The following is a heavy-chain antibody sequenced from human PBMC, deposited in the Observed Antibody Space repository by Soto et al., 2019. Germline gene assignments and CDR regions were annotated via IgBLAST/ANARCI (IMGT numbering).Heavy chain of an antibody. CDR2: IYYSGST. V-gene: IGHV4-61*01. CDR1: GGSVSSGSYY. D-gene: IGHD3-10*01. Sequence: SETLSLTCTVSGGSVSSGSYYWSWIRQPPGKGLEWIGYIYYSGSTNYNPSLKSRVTISVDTSKNQFSLKLSSVTAADTAVYYCAREVRVRGVILLRAPFTWGQGTLVTVSS. CDR3: AREVRVRGVILLRAPFT. J-gene: IGHJ4*02.